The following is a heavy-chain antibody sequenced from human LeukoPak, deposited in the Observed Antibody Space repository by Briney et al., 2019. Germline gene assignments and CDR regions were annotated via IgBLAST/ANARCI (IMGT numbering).Heavy chain of an antibody. V-gene: IGHV3-15*01. CDR1: GFTLSNAW. J-gene: IGHJ4*02. CDR3: TTTPYYYGSGSHAR. CDR2: IKSKTDGGTT. D-gene: IGHD3-10*01. Sequence: GGSLRLSCAASGFTLSNAWMSWVRQAPGKGLEWAGRIKSKTDGGTTDYAAPVKGRFTISRDDSKNTLYLQMNSLKTEDTAVYYCTTTPYYYGSGSHARWGQGTLVTVSS.